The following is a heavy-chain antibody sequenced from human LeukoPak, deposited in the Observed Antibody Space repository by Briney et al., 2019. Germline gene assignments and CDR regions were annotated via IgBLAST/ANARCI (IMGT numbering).Heavy chain of an antibody. D-gene: IGHD3-22*01. CDR1: GGSISSGGYS. V-gene: IGHV4-30-2*01. CDR3: ARTNYNSGGYYFLDY. Sequence: SQTLSLTCAVSGGSISSGGYSWSWIRQPPGKGLEWIGYIYHSGSTYYNPSLKSRVTISVDRSKNQFSLKLSSVTAADTAVYYCARTNYNSGGYYFLDYWGQGTLVTVSS. CDR2: IYHSGST. J-gene: IGHJ4*02.